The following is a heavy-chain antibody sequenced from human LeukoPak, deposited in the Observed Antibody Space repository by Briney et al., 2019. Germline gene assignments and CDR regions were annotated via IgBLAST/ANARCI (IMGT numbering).Heavy chain of an antibody. CDR3: APGGPGYYFDY. J-gene: IGHJ4*02. V-gene: IGHV3-23*01. CDR1: GFTFSIFT. CDR2: ISGSGGGT. Sequence: PGGSLRLSCAASGFTFSIFTMSWVRQGPGKGLECVSAISGSGGGTYYADSVKGRFTISRDNSKNTLYLQMNSLRAEDTAVYYCAPGGPGYYFDYWGQGTLVTVSS.